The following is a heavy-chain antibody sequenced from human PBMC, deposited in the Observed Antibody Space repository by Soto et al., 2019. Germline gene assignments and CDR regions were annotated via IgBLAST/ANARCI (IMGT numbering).Heavy chain of an antibody. CDR3: ARTCRSGGSCYQDY. D-gene: IGHD2-15*01. CDR2: IFSSGSTI. CDR1: GFTFSSYG. V-gene: IGHV3-48*04. J-gene: IGHJ4*02. Sequence: PGGSLRLSCAASGFTFSSYGMNWVRQAPGKGLEWVSFIFSSGSTIHYADSVKGRFTVSRDNAKNSLYLQMNSLRADDTAVYYCARTCRSGGSCYQDYWGEGTLVTVSS.